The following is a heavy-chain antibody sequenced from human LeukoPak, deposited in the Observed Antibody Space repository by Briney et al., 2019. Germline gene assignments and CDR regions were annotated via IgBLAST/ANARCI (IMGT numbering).Heavy chain of an antibody. CDR3: ARTYYYDSSGYHDY. CDR2: INGDGSST. V-gene: IGHV3-74*01. CDR1: GFTFSRYW. D-gene: IGHD3-22*01. J-gene: IGHJ4*02. Sequence: PGGSLRLSCAASGFTFSRYWMQWVRQAPGKGLVWVSRINGDGSSTTYADSVKGRFTISRDNAKNTLYLQMNSLRAEDTAVYYCARTYYYDSSGYHDYWGQGTLVTVSS.